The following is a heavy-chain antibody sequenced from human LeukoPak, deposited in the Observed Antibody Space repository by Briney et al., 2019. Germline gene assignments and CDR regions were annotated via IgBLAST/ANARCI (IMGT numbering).Heavy chain of an antibody. CDR3: ATGGGVAVSHV. CDR1: GGSISGSNYY. V-gene: IGHV4-39*01. J-gene: IGHJ4*02. CDR2: VYQSGST. D-gene: IGHD3-16*01. Sequence: SETLSLPCTVSGGSISGSNYYWDWIREPPGKGLERIGSVYQSGSTYYNSSLKSRVTISGDTSKNQFSLKLSSVTAAETAVYFCATGGGVAVSHVWGQGTLVTVSS.